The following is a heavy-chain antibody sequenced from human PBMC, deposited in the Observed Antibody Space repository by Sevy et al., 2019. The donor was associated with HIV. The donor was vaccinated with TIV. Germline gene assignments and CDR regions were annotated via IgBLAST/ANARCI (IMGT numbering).Heavy chain of an antibody. CDR3: ERAVEDYYDSSDWDWYFDV. J-gene: IGHJ2*01. CDR1: GFTVSCNY. V-gene: IGHV3-66*01. CDR2: IFSGCNT. D-gene: IGHD3-22*01. Sequence: GESLKISCAASGFTVSCNYMSWVRQAPGKGLEWVSGIFSGCNTHFADSVKGRFTISRDNSKNTLSLQMNSLSAEDTAVYYCERAVEDYYDSSDWDWYFDVWGRGTLLPVSS.